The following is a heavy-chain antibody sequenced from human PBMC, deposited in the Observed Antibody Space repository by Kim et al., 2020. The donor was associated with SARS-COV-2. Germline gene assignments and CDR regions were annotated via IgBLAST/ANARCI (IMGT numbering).Heavy chain of an antibody. D-gene: IGHD4-4*01. V-gene: IGHV3-13*01. J-gene: IGHJ6*02. CDR1: GFTFSSYD. CDR3: ARAAPIRHDYSNYDPYYYYYYGMDV. Sequence: GGSLRLSCAASGFTFSSYDMHWVRQATGKGLEWVSAIGTAGDTYYPGSVKGRFTISRENAKNSLYLQMNSLRAGDTAVYYCARAAPIRHDYSNYDPYYYYYYGMDVWGQGTTVTVSS. CDR2: IGTAGDT.